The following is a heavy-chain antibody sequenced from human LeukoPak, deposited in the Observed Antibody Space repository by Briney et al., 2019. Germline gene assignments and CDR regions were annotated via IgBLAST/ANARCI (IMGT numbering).Heavy chain of an antibody. CDR1: GYTFTSYG. J-gene: IGHJ3*02. Sequence: GASVKVSCKASGYTFTSYGISWVRQAPGQGLEWTGWISAYNGNTNYAQKLQGRVTMTTDTSTSTAYMELRSLRSDDTAVYYCARDMVRGVITPSDAFDIWGQGTMVTVSS. CDR2: ISAYNGNT. CDR3: ARDMVRGVITPSDAFDI. V-gene: IGHV1-18*01. D-gene: IGHD3-10*01.